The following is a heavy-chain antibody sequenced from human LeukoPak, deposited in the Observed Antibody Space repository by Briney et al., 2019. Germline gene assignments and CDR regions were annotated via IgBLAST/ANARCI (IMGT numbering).Heavy chain of an antibody. CDR2: IYPGDSDT. CDR3: ARTRYYDFWSGYYTGPAHFDY. Sequence: GESLKISCKGSGYSFTSYWIGWVRQMPGKGLEWMGIIYPGDSDTRYSPSFQGQVTISADKFISTAYLQWSGLKASDTAMYYCARTRYYDFWSGYYTGPAHFDYWGQGTLVTVSS. J-gene: IGHJ4*02. V-gene: IGHV5-51*01. CDR1: GYSFTSYW. D-gene: IGHD3-3*01.